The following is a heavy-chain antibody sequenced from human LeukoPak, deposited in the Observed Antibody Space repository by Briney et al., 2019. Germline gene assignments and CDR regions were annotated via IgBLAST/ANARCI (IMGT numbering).Heavy chain of an antibody. CDR2: IRFDGSRK. V-gene: IGHV3-30*02. CDR3: TKDITWGDLSSIDY. Sequence: GGSLRLSCETSGFSFSAYGLHWVRKAPGKGLEWVAFIRFDGSRKHYEDSVKGRFTISRDNYKNTVYLQMSSLKPEDTAVYYCTKDITWGDLSSIDYWGRGTLVTVSS. D-gene: IGHD3-16*02. CDR1: GFSFSAYG. J-gene: IGHJ4*02.